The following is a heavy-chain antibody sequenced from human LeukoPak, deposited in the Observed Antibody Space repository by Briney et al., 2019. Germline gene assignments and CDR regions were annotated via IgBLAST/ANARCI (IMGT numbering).Heavy chain of an antibody. CDR2: INHSGST. Sequence: SETLSLTCAVYGGSFSGYYWSWIRQPPGKGLEWIGEINHSGSTNYNPSLKSRVTISVDTSKNQFSLKLSSVAAADTAVYYCAREDCSSTSCYEDYWGQGTLVTVSS. D-gene: IGHD2-2*01. CDR3: AREDCSSTSCYEDY. V-gene: IGHV4-34*01. CDR1: GGSFSGYY. J-gene: IGHJ4*02.